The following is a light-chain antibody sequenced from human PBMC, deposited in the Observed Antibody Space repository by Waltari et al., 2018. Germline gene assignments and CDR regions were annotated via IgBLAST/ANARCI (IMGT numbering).Light chain of an antibody. V-gene: IGKV3-20*01. CDR3: QQYDGEVVT. Sequence: CRASQSVTIIALTWYQQKLGQAPRLLIDGTSSRATGIPDRFSGSGSGTDFTLTISRLEPEDFAVYYCQQYDGEVVTFGGGTKVEI. CDR2: GTS. CDR1: QSVTIIA. J-gene: IGKJ4*01.